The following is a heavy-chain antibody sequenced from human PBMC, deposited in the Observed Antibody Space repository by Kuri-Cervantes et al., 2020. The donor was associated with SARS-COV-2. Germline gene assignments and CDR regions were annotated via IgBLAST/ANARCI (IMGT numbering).Heavy chain of an antibody. D-gene: IGHD3-22*01. Sequence: GSLRLSCAVYGGSFSGYYWSWIRQPPGKGLEWNGEINNRGSTNYNPSLKSRVTIPVDTSKNQFSRKLSSVTAADTAVHYCARDGGGYYDSSGYYGQLGFDYWGQGTLVTVSS. CDR3: ARDGGGYYDSSGYYGQLGFDY. CDR1: GGSFSGYY. CDR2: INNRGST. V-gene: IGHV4-34*01. J-gene: IGHJ4*02.